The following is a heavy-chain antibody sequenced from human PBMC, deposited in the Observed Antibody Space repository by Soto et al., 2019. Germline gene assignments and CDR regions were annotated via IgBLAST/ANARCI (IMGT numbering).Heavy chain of an antibody. J-gene: IGHJ6*03. CDR1: GYSFTSYW. CDR2: IYPGDSNT. D-gene: IGHD4-17*01. V-gene: IGHV5-51*01. Sequence: GESLKISCKGSGYSFTSYWIGWVRQMPGKGLEWMGIIYPGDSNTRYSPSFQGQVTISADKSISTAYLQWSSLKASDTAMYYCARHGNDYGDYGYYYYYMDVWGKGTTVTVSS. CDR3: ARHGNDYGDYGYYYYYMDV.